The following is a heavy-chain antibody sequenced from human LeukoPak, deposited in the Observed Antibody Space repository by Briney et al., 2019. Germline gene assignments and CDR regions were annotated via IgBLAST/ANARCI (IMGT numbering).Heavy chain of an antibody. CDR2: IRYDGSNK. CDR3: ARAQHDYGGNSSIY. V-gene: IGHV3-30*02. CDR1: GFTFSSYG. D-gene: IGHD4-23*01. Sequence: GGSLRLSCAASGFTFSSYGMHWVRQAPGKGLEWVAFIRYDGSNKYYADSVKGRFTISRDNSKNTLYLQMNSLRAEDTAVYYCARAQHDYGGNSSIYWGQGTLVTVSS. J-gene: IGHJ4*02.